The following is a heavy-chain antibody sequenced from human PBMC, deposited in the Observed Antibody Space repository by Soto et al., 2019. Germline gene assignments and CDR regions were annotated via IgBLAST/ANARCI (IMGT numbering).Heavy chain of an antibody. D-gene: IGHD6-6*01. J-gene: IGHJ4*02. CDR3: TSAYSTSSSPDY. V-gene: IGHV4-59*01. CDR2: VYHRGST. CDR1: GGSMRNYY. Sequence: PSETLSPSCSVSGGSMRNYYWNWIRHPPGRRLEWIGYVYHRGSTNYNPSLKRRVSMSVDVSRNHFSLTLHSVTAADTAVYFCTSAYSTSSSPDYWGQGTLVTVSS.